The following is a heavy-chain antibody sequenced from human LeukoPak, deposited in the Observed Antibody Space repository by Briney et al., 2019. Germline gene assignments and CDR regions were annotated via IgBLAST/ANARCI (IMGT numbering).Heavy chain of an antibody. CDR1: GYTFTSYG. J-gene: IGHJ6*03. D-gene: IGHD2-2*01. CDR2: ISAYNGNT. Sequence: ASVKVSCKASGYTFTSYGISWVRQAPGQGLEWMGWISAYNGNTNYAQKLQGRVTMTTDTSTSTAYMELRSLRSDDTAVYYCAREYQLPYYYYYYMDVWGKGTTVTISS. CDR3: AREYQLPYYYYYYMDV. V-gene: IGHV1-18*01.